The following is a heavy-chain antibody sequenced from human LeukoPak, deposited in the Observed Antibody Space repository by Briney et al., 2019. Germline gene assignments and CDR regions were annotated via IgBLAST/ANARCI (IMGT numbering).Heavy chain of an antibody. CDR3: ASWGAGGNS. V-gene: IGHV3-7*01. CDR2: INPDGSAK. J-gene: IGHJ4*02. Sequence: PGGSLRLSCEASGFTISTYWMNWVRQVPGKGLEWVANINPDGSAKRYVDSVKGRFTIARDNADNSLSLQMNSLRAEDTAVYYCASWGAGGNSWGQGTLVTVSS. CDR1: GFTISTYW. D-gene: IGHD3-16*01.